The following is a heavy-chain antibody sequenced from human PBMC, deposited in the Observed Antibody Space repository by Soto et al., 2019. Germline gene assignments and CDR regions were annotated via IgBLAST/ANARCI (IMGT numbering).Heavy chain of an antibody. CDR1: GGTFSRYA. CDR2: IIPVFGKA. V-gene: IGHV1-69*01. CDR3: ARVGTLYDSSAYYYVY. D-gene: IGHD3-22*01. J-gene: IGHJ4*02. Sequence: QVQLVQSGAEVKKPGSSVKVSCKASGGTFSRYAISWVRQAPGQGLEWMGGIIPVFGKANYAERFQGRVTITADESTSTGYMELRSLTAEDTAVYYCARVGTLYDSSAYYYVYWGQGSLVTVSS.